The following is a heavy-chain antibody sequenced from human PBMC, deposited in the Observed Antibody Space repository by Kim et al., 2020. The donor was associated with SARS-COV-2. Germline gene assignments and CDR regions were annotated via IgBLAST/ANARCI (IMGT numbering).Heavy chain of an antibody. CDR2: ISGSGGST. Sequence: GGSLRLSCAASGFTFSSYAMSWVRQAPGKGLEWVSAISGSGGSTYYADSVKGRFTISRDNSKNTLYLQMNSLRAEDTAVYYCAKVGQFDIDSYGSAFDYWGQGTLVTVSS. CDR1: GFTFSSYA. CDR3: AKVGQFDIDSYGSAFDY. D-gene: IGHD5-18*01. V-gene: IGHV3-23*01. J-gene: IGHJ4*02.